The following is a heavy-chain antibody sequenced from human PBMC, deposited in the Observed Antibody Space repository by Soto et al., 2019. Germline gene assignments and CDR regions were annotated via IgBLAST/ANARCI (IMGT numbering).Heavy chain of an antibody. CDR3: AKESLFYSNYYYYYYMDV. Sequence: GGTLRLSCAASGFTFSSYAMHWVRQAPGKGLEWVAVISYDGSNKYYADSVKGRFTISRDNSKNTLYLQMNSLRAEDTAVYYCAKESLFYSNYYYYYYMDVWGKGTTVTVSS. CDR1: GFTFSSYA. V-gene: IGHV3-30-3*01. J-gene: IGHJ6*03. D-gene: IGHD4-4*01. CDR2: ISYDGSNK.